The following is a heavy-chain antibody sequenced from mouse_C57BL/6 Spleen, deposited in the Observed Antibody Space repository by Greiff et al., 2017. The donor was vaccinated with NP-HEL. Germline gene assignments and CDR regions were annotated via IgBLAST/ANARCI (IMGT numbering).Heavy chain of an antibody. Sequence: QVQLQQSGAELVRPGTSVKMSCKASGYTFTNYWIGWAKQRPGHGLEWIGDIYPGGGYTNYNEKFKGKATLTADKSSSTAYMQFSSLTSEDSAIYYCARIGAYGNSYFDYWGQGTTLTVSS. CDR2: IYPGGGYT. D-gene: IGHD2-1*01. J-gene: IGHJ2*01. CDR3: ARIGAYGNSYFDY. V-gene: IGHV1-63*01. CDR1: GYTFTNYW.